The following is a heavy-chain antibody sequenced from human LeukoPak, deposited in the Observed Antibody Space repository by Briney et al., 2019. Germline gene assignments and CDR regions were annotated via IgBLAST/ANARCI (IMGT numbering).Heavy chain of an antibody. CDR2: ISSSSSYI. CDR3: AREGGGSWPADYYYYGMDV. J-gene: IGHJ6*02. D-gene: IGHD2-15*01. Sequence: PGGSLRLSCAASGFTFSSYSMNWVRQAPGKGLEWVSSISSSSSYIYYADSVKGRFTISRDNAKNSLYLQMNSLRAEDTAVYYCAREGGGSWPADYYYYGMDVWGQGTTVTVSS. V-gene: IGHV3-21*01. CDR1: GFTFSSYS.